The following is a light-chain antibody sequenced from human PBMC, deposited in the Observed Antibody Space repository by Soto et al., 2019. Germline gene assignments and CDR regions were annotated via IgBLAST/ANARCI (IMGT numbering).Light chain of an antibody. CDR3: QQSYLPIN. CDR1: QSISSY. CDR2: AAS. V-gene: IGKV1-39*01. Sequence: DIQMTQSPSSLSASVGDRVTITCRASQSISSYLNWYQQKPGKAPKLLIYAASSLQSGVPSRFSGSGSGTDFTLTISSLQPEDFATYYCQQSYLPINFGQGTRLEIK. J-gene: IGKJ5*01.